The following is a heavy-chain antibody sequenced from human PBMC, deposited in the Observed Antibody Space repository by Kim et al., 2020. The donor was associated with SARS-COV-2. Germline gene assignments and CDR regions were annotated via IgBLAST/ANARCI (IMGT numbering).Heavy chain of an antibody. V-gene: IGHV4-39*01. CDR2: IYYSGST. CDR3: ARSQGEVTIFGVVTSIYGMDV. CDR1: GGSISSSSYY. Sequence: SETLSLTCTVSGGSISSSSYYWGWIRQPPGKGLEWIGSIYYSGSTYYNPSLKSRVTISVDTSKNQFSLKLSSVTAADTAVYYCARSQGEVTIFGVVTSIYGMDVWGQGTTVTVSS. J-gene: IGHJ6*02. D-gene: IGHD3-3*01.